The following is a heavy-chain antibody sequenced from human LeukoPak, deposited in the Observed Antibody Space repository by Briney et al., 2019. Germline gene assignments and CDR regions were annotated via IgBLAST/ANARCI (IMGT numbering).Heavy chain of an antibody. J-gene: IGHJ5*02. D-gene: IGHD3-22*01. CDR3: AKDDYCDSSGHP. CDR1: GFTFNNYA. CDR2: ITGNGGTT. V-gene: IGHV3-23*01. Sequence: PGGSLRLSCAASGFTFNNYAMTWVRQAPGKGLEWVSGITGNGGTTDYADSVKGRFTISRDNSKNTLYLQMNSLRAEDSAVYYCAKDDYCDSSGHPWGQGTLVTVSS.